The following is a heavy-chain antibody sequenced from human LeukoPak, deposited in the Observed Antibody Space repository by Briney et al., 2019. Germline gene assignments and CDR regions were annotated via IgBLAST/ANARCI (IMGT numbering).Heavy chain of an antibody. D-gene: IGHD3-22*01. J-gene: IGHJ4*02. CDR2: MNPNSGDT. Sequence: ASVKVSCKASLYTFTRYVDNCVRQATGQGLEWMGWMNPNSGDTGSVEKFQGRVTMTRNTSISTAYMELSSLRSDDTAVYFGATGAPPPYSSVCYYWGQGTLVSVSS. V-gene: IGHV1-8*01. CDR1: LYTFTRYV. CDR3: ATGAPPPYSSVCYY.